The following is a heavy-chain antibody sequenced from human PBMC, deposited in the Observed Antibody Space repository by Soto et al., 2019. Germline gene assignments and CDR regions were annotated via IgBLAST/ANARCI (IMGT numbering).Heavy chain of an antibody. CDR1: GGSINSGGYY. V-gene: IGHV4-31*03. D-gene: IGHD6-13*01. Sequence: QVQLRESGPGLVKPSQTLSLTCTVSGGSINSGGYYWNWIRQHPGKGLEWIGYMYYSGSTYYNPFLRSRVIRSADTSENHFSLKLSSVTAADTAVYFCARWERQSGYSSSWVFDYWGQGTLVNVSS. J-gene: IGHJ4*02. CDR2: MYYSGST. CDR3: ARWERQSGYSSSWVFDY.